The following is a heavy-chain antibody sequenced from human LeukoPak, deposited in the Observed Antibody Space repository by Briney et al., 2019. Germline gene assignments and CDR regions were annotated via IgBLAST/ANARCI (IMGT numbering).Heavy chain of an antibody. CDR1: GFTVSSNY. V-gene: IGHV3-66*01. Sequence: GGSLRLSCAASGFTVSSNYMSWVRQAPGKGLEWVSVIYSGGSTYYADSVKGRFTISRDNSKNTLYLQMNSLRAEDTAVYHCARARITMVRGAGYYMDVWGKGTTVTISS. CDR2: IYSGGST. J-gene: IGHJ6*03. CDR3: ARARITMVRGAGYYMDV. D-gene: IGHD3-10*01.